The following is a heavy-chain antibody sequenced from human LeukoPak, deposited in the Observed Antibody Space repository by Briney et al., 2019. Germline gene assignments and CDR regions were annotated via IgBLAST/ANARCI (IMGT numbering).Heavy chain of an antibody. V-gene: IGHV4-39*01. CDR3: ARVQDSGSYCDY. CDR1: GGSISSSSYY. D-gene: IGHD1-26*01. Sequence: SETLSLTCTVSGGSISSSSYYWGWIRQPPGKGLEWIGSIYYSGSTYYNPSLKSRVTISVDTSKNQFSLKLSFVTAADTAVYYCARVQDSGSYCDYWGQGTLVTVSS. J-gene: IGHJ4*02. CDR2: IYYSGST.